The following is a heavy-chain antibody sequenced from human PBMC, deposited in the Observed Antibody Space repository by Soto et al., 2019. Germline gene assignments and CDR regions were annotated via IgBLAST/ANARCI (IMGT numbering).Heavy chain of an antibody. J-gene: IGHJ3*02. D-gene: IGHD1-26*01. CDR3: ARRGAVDDYAFDI. V-gene: IGHV1-46*03. CDR1: GYTFASYY. CDR2: INPSGGST. Sequence: AASVKVSCKASGYTFASYYMHWVRQAPGRGLEWMGIINPSGGSTSYAQKFQGRVTMTRDTSTSTVYMELSSLRSEDAAVYYCARRGAVDDYAFDIWAQGTMVTVS.